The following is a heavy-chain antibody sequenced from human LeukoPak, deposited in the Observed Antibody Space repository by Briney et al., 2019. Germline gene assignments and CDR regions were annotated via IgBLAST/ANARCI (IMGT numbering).Heavy chain of an antibody. Sequence: GGSLRLSCAASGLTFSNYWMDWVRQAPGKGLEWVANIKQDGSEKNYVDSVKGRFIISRDNAKNSLYLQMNSLRAEDTAVYYCARDLEDWGQGTLVTVSS. J-gene: IGHJ4*02. V-gene: IGHV3-7*01. CDR1: GLTFSNYW. CDR3: ARDLED. CDR2: IKQDGSEK.